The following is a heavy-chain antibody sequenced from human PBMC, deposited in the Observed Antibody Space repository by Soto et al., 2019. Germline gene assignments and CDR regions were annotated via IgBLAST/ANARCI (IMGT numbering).Heavy chain of an antibody. CDR1: EFTFSNYA. D-gene: IGHD4-17*01. CDR3: ARESSSTVTTGGGGSAKDY. V-gene: IGHV3-30*01. Sequence: QVHLVESGGGVVQPGRSLRLSCAASEFTFSNYAMRWVRQAPGKGLEWGAFISYDGTKRCYPDSVKGRFTISRDNSKNTLYLQMNSLKTEDTAVYYCARESSSTVTTGGGGSAKDYWGQGTLVTVSS. J-gene: IGHJ4*02. CDR2: ISYDGTKR.